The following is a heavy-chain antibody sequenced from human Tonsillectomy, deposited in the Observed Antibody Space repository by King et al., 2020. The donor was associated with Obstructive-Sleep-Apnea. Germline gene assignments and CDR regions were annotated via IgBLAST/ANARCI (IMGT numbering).Heavy chain of an antibody. CDR2: ISGSSSAI. D-gene: IGHD3-10*01. J-gene: IGHJ4*02. CDR3: ARNYYGSGDFDY. Sequence: VQLVESGGGLVQPGGSLRLSCAASGFTFSTYSMNWVCQAPGKGLEGVSYISGSSSAIFYADSVKGRFTISRDNAKNLLYLQMNSLRAEDTAVFYCARNYYGSGDFDYWGQGTLVTVSS. V-gene: IGHV3-48*04. CDR1: GFTFSTYS.